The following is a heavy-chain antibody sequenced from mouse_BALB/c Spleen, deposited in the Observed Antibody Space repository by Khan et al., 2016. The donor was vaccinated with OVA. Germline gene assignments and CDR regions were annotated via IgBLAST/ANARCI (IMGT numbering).Heavy chain of an antibody. CDR2: IWGDGST. D-gene: IGHD2-3*01. J-gene: IGHJ4*01. V-gene: IGHV2-3*01. CDR3: VKFDGIFYVMDY. CDR1: GFSLTNYG. Sequence: QVQLKQSGPGLVAPSQSLSITCTVSGFSLTNYGVNWVRQPPGKGLECLGVIWGDGSTNYHSALISRLSISQDNSKSQVFLNLNSLQTDDTATYYLVKFDGIFYVMDYWGQGTSVTVSS.